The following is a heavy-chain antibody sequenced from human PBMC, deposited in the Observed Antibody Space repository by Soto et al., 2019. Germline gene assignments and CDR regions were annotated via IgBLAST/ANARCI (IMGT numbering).Heavy chain of an antibody. J-gene: IGHJ4*02. Sequence: QVQLVESGGGVVQPGRSLRLSCAASGFTFSSYAMHWVRQAPGKXXXWVAVISYDGSNKYYADSVKGRFTISRDNSKXXXXXXXXXXXXXXXXXXXXXXXXXXXXSAHFDYWGQGTLVTVSS. CDR3: XXXXXXXXSAHFDY. CDR2: ISYDGSNK. V-gene: IGHV3-30-3*01. CDR1: GFTFSSYA.